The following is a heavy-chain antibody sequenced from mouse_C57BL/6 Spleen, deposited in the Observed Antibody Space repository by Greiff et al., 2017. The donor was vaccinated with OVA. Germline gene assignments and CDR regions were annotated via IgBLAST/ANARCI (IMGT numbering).Heavy chain of an antibody. J-gene: IGHJ3*01. CDR1: GYTFTSYW. V-gene: IGHV1-53*01. CDR2: INPSNGGT. D-gene: IGHD1-1*01. CDR3: AGGLLRSAWFAY. Sequence: QVQLQQPGTELVKPGASVKLSCKASGYTFTSYWMHWVKQRPGQGLEWIGNINPSNGGTNYNEKFKSKATLTVDKSSSTAYMQLSSLTAEDSAVYYCAGGLLRSAWFAYWGQGTLVTVSA.